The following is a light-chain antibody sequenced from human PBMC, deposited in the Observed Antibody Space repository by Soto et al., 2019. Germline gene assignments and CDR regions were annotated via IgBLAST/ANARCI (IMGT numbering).Light chain of an antibody. CDR3: SSYTNSSTLVG. V-gene: IGLV2-14*01. CDR2: EVS. J-gene: IGLJ2*01. Sequence: QSVLTQPASVSGSPGQSITISCTGTSNDVGGYNFVSWYQHHPGKAPKLIIYEVSNRPSGVSNRFSASKSGNTASLTISGLQAEDEADYYCSSYTNSSTLVGFGGGTKLTVL. CDR1: SNDVGGYNF.